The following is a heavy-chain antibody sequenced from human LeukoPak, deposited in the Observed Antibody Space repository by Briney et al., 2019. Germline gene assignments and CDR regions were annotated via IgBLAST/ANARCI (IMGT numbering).Heavy chain of an antibody. CDR2: IYTSGST. J-gene: IGHJ5*02. Sequence: SETLSLTCTVSGGSISSYYWSWIRQPAGKGLEWIGRIYTSGSTNYNPSLKSRVTMSVDTSKNQFSLKLSSVTAADTAVYYCARERVYCSGGRCYPDRNWFGPWGQGTLVTVSS. CDR3: ARERVYCSGGRCYPDRNWFGP. D-gene: IGHD2-15*01. CDR1: GGSISSYY. V-gene: IGHV4-4*07.